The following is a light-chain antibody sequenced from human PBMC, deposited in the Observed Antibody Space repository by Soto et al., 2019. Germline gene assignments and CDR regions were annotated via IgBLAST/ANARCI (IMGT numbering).Light chain of an antibody. V-gene: IGKV2-30*01. CDR3: MQGTHWLYT. CDR2: KVS. CDR1: RSLVDSDGNTY. J-gene: IGKJ2*01. Sequence: VVMNRYPLSLRGPLGLKASISCRSSRSLVDSDGNTYLNWFPQRAGQSPRRLIYKVSNRDSGVPDRFSGSGSGTDFTMKISRVEAEDVGVYYCMQGTHWLYTFGQGTRVDIK.